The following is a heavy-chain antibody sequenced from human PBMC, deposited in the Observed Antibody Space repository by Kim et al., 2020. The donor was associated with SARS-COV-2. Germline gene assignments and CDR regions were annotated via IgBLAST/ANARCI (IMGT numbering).Heavy chain of an antibody. D-gene: IGHD5-18*01. Sequence: SETLSLTCTVSGGSISSGGYYWSWIRQHPGKGLEWIGYIYYSGSTYYNPSLKSRVTISVDTSKNQFSLKLSSVTAADTAVYYCARAPGIQLWRSYYFDYWGQGTLVTVSS. CDR2: IYYSGST. J-gene: IGHJ4*02. CDR3: ARAPGIQLWRSYYFDY. CDR1: GGSISSGGYY. V-gene: IGHV4-31*03.